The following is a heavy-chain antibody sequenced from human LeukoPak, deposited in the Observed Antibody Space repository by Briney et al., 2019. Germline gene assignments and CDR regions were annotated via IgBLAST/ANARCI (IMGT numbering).Heavy chain of an antibody. CDR1: GGSISSYY. Sequence: SETLSLTCTVSGGSISSYYWGWIRQPPGKGLEWIGYIHYSGSTNYNPSLKSRVTISVDTSKNQFSLKLSSVTAADTAVYYCAREGKITMVRGVIRYYYMDVWGKGTTVTISS. CDR3: AREGKITMVRGVIRYYYMDV. CDR2: IHYSGST. J-gene: IGHJ6*03. V-gene: IGHV4-59*12. D-gene: IGHD3-10*01.